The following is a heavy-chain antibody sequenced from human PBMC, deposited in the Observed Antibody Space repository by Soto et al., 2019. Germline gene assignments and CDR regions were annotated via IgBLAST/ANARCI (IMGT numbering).Heavy chain of an antibody. D-gene: IGHD4-17*01. CDR3: TTAYVTTVTHFDY. J-gene: IGHJ4*02. V-gene: IGHV3-15*01. CDR1: GFTFSNAW. Sequence: EVQLVESGGGLVKPGGSLRLSCAASGFTFSNAWMSWVRQAPGKGLEWVGRIKSKTDGGTTDYAAPVKGRFTISRDDSKNTLYLQMNSLKTEDTAVYYCTTAYVTTVTHFDYWGQGTLVTVSS. CDR2: IKSKTDGGTT.